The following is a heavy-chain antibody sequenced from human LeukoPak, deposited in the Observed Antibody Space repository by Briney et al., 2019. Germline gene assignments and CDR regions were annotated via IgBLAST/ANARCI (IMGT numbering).Heavy chain of an antibody. V-gene: IGHV3-23*01. CDR2: ISGSGETT. J-gene: IGHJ4*02. CDR3: ARESFRALAGYLDY. D-gene: IGHD6-19*01. Sequence: GGSLRLSCAASGFTFSDHAMTWVRQAPGKGLEWVSGISGSGETTYYADSEKGRFTIFRDNCRNTLFLHMNSLRVEDTAVYFCARESFRALAGYLDYWGQGSLVIVSS. CDR1: GFTFSDHA.